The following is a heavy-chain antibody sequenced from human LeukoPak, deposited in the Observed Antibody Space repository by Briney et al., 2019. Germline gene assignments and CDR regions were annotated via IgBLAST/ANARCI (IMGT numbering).Heavy chain of an antibody. CDR3: AKDRLVRYSYYGMDV. V-gene: IGHV3-23*01. D-gene: IGHD6-19*01. CDR1: GFTFSSYA. Sequence: GASLRLSCAAPGFTFSSYAMSCVRQAPAKGLDWVSPISAKGGRTYYADSVEGRFTLSRHNSTNTLYLQMNSLRAEDTAVYYCAKDRLVRYSYYGMDVWGQGTTVTVSS. CDR2: ISAKGGRT. J-gene: IGHJ6*02.